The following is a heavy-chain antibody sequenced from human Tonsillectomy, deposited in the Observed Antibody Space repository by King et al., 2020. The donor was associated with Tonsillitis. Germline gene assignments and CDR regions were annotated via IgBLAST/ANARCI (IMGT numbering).Heavy chain of an antibody. Sequence: QLVQSGGGLVQPGGSLRLSCAGSGFTFSSYWMSWVRQAPGKGLEWVANIKQDGSEKNYVDSVKGRFTISRDNAKNSLYLQMNSLRAEETAVYYCARAVRVMITFGGVIAYYFDYWGQGTLVTVSS. V-gene: IGHV3-7*01. J-gene: IGHJ4*02. CDR2: IKQDGSEK. CDR1: GFTFSSYW. D-gene: IGHD3-16*02. CDR3: ARAVRVMITFGGVIAYYFDY.